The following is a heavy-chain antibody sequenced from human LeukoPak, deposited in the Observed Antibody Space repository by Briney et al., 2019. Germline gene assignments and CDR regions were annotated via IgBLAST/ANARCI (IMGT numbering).Heavy chain of an antibody. D-gene: IGHD3-16*01. CDR3: ARASDILRLWSKPGYFDY. CDR2: IYYSGST. CDR1: GGSISSGDYY. Sequence: ETSETLSLTCTVSGGSISSGDYYWSWIRQPPGKGLEWIGYIYYSGSTYYDPSLKSRVTISVDTSKNQFSLKLSSVTAADTAVYYCARASDILRLWSKPGYFDYWGQGTLVTVSS. V-gene: IGHV4-30-4*02. J-gene: IGHJ4*02.